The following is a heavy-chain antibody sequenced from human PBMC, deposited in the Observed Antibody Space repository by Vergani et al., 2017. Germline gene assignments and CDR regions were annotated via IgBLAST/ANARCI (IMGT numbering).Heavy chain of an antibody. CDR1: GYTFTSYY. CDR3: ARLSGYCSSTSCYTRGGIDY. J-gene: IGHJ4*02. Sequence: QVQLVQSGAEVKKPGASVKVSCKASGYTFTSYYMHWVRQAPGQGLEWMGIINPSGGSTSYAQKFQGRVTMTRDTSTSTVYMELSSLRSEDTAVYYCARLSGYCSSTSCYTRGGIDYWGQGTLVTVSS. CDR2: INPSGGST. V-gene: IGHV1-46*01. D-gene: IGHD2-2*02.